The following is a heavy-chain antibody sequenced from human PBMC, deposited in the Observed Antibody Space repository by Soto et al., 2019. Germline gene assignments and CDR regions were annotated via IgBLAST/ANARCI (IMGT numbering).Heavy chain of an antibody. CDR1: GYTFTSYY. CDR2: INPSGGST. Sequence: QVQLVQSGAEVKKPGASVKVSCKASGYTFTSYYMHWVRQAPGQGLEWMGIINPSGGSTSYAQKFQGRVNMTRDTSTSTVYMELSSLRSEDTAVYYCARDVLMVRDYYYGMDVWGQGTTVTVSS. V-gene: IGHV1-46*01. CDR3: ARDVLMVRDYYYGMDV. J-gene: IGHJ6*02. D-gene: IGHD2-8*01.